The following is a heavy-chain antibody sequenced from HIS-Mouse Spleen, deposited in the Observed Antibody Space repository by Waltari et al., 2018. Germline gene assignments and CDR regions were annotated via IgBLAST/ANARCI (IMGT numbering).Heavy chain of an antibody. Sequence: HLQLQESGPGLVKPSETLSLTCTVSGGSISSSSYYWAWIRQPPGKGLEWIGSIYYSGSTYYNPSLKSRVTISVDTSKNQFSLKLSSVTAADTAVYYCAREIPYSSSWYDWYFDLWGRGTLVTVSS. CDR1: GGSISSSSYY. CDR3: AREIPYSSSWYDWYFDL. J-gene: IGHJ2*01. D-gene: IGHD6-13*01. CDR2: IYYSGST. V-gene: IGHV4-39*07.